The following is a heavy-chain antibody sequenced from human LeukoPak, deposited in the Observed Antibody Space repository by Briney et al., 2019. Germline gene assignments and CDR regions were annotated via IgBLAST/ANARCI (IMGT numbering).Heavy chain of an antibody. D-gene: IGHD3-22*01. Sequence: PGGSLRLSCAATGFAFSNSAMTWVRQGPGKGLEWVSGISGIVSGTYYADSVKGRFTISRDNSKNTLYLQMNSLRAEGTAVYYCAKHYYDSSGYFYCFDYWGQGTLVTVSS. J-gene: IGHJ4*02. V-gene: IGHV3-23*01. CDR3: AKHYYDSSGYFYCFDY. CDR1: GFAFSNSA. CDR2: ISGIVSGT.